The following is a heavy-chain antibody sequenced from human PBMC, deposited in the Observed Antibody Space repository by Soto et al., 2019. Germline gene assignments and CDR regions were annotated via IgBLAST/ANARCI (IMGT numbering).Heavy chain of an antibody. CDR2: IKEDGSEK. CDR3: ARGWGYFASSGCPYLYAMDD. J-gene: IGHJ6*02. Sequence: GGSLRLSCAASGFTFSTYWLSLFRQAPGKGLEWVANIKEDGSEKYYVDSVEGRFTISRDNAKNSLYLQMTSLRAEDTALYYCARGWGYFASSGCPYLYAMDDWGQGTTVTVSS. CDR1: GFTFSTYW. D-gene: IGHD3-22*01. V-gene: IGHV3-7*01.